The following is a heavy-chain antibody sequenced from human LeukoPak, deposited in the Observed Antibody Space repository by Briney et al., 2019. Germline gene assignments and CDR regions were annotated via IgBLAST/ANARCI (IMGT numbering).Heavy chain of an antibody. Sequence: GGSLRLSCAASGFTFSSYGMHWVRQAPGKGLEWVAVVWYDGSSKYYADPVKGRFTISRDNSKNTLYLQMNSLRAEDTAVYYCARVVDCSSTSCYYWGKLDYYGMDVWGQGTTVTVSS. V-gene: IGHV3-33*01. CDR2: VWYDGSSK. D-gene: IGHD2-2*01. CDR1: GFTFSSYG. J-gene: IGHJ6*02. CDR3: ARVVDCSSTSCYYWGKLDYYGMDV.